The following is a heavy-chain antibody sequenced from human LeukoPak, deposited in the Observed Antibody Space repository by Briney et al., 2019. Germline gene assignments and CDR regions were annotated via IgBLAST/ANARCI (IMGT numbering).Heavy chain of an antibody. CDR1: GGSFSGYY. CDR3: ARYNGFGPDY. J-gene: IGHJ4*02. V-gene: IGHV4-34*01. D-gene: IGHD3-10*01. CDR2: INHSGST. Sequence: SETLSLTXAVYGGSFSGYYWSWIRQPPGKGLEWIGEINHSGSTNYNPSLKSRVTISVDTSKNQFSLKLSSVTAADTAVYYCARYNGFGPDYWGQGTLVTVSS.